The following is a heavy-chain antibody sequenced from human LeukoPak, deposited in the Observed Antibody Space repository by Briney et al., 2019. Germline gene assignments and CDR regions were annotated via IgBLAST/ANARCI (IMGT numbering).Heavy chain of an antibody. D-gene: IGHD6-19*01. V-gene: IGHV3-48*01. J-gene: IGHJ4*02. Sequence: GGSLRLSCAASGFTFSSYSMNWVRQAPGKGLEWVSYISSSSSTIYYADSVKGRFTISRDNAKNSLYLQMNSLRAEDTAVYYCARGGYSSGVGYFDYWGQGTLVTVSS. CDR1: GFTFSSYS. CDR3: ARGGYSSGVGYFDY. CDR2: ISSSSSTI.